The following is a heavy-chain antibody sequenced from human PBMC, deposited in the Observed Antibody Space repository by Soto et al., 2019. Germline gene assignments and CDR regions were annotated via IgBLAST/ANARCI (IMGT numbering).Heavy chain of an antibody. Sequence: ASVEVSCKASGYTFTSYYMHWVRQAPGQGLEWMGIINPSGGRTSYAQKFQGRVTMTRDTSTSTVYMELSSLRSEDTAVYYCARDILNYYDSSGYFDYWGQGTLVTVS. CDR1: GYTFTSYY. CDR2: INPSGGRT. J-gene: IGHJ4*02. CDR3: ARDILNYYDSSGYFDY. V-gene: IGHV1-46*01. D-gene: IGHD3-22*01.